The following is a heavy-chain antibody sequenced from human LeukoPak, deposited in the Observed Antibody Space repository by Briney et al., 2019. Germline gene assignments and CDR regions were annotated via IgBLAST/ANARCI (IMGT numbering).Heavy chain of an antibody. Sequence: GGSLRLSCAASGFSFSDYDMHWVRQAPGKGLEWVAVISYDGSNKYYADSVKGRFTISRDNSKNTLYLQMNSLRAEDTAVYYCARDRSIAAAGNQFAEYFQHWGQGTLVTVSS. J-gene: IGHJ1*01. CDR2: ISYDGSNK. CDR1: GFSFSDYD. D-gene: IGHD6-13*01. V-gene: IGHV3-30*19. CDR3: ARDRSIAAAGNQFAEYFQH.